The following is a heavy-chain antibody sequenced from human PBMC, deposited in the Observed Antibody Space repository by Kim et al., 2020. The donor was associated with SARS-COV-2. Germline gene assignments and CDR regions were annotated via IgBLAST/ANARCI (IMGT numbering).Heavy chain of an antibody. Sequence: SETLSLTCTVSGGSISSSSYYWGWIRQPPGKGLEWIGSIYYSGSTYYNPSLKSRVTISVDTSKNQFSLKLSSVTAADTAVYYCARDKFVRGVIFGWFDPWGQGTLVTVSS. CDR2: IYYSGST. CDR1: GGSISSSSYY. V-gene: IGHV4-39*07. CDR3: ARDKFVRGVIFGWFDP. J-gene: IGHJ5*02. D-gene: IGHD3-10*02.